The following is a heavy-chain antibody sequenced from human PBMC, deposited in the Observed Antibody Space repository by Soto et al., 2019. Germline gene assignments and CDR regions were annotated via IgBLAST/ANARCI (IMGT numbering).Heavy chain of an antibody. CDR3: AGGIAARPLGY. V-gene: IGHV4-30-2*01. CDR2: IYHSGST. Sequence: QLQLQESGSGLVKPSQTLSLTCAVSGGSIRSGGDSWSWIPHPPGKGLEWIGYIYHSGSTYYNPSLESRVTISVARSKNQFYMKLSSVTAADTAVYYCAGGIAARPLGYWGQGTLVTVSS. CDR1: GGSIRSGGDS. D-gene: IGHD6-6*01. J-gene: IGHJ4*02.